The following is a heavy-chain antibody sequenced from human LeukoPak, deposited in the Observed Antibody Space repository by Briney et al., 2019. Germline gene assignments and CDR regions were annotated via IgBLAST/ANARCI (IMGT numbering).Heavy chain of an antibody. V-gene: IGHV4-31*03. CDR2: IYYSGST. D-gene: IGHD3-10*01. Sequence: SETLSLTCTVSGGSISSGGYYWSWIRQHPGKGLEWIGYIYYSGSTYYNPSLKSRVTISVDTSKNQFSLKLSSVTAADTAVYYCARDRPYYYGSGSYYIVRFDPWGQGTLVTVSS. CDR1: GGSISSGGYY. CDR3: ARDRPYYYGSGSYYIVRFDP. J-gene: IGHJ5*02.